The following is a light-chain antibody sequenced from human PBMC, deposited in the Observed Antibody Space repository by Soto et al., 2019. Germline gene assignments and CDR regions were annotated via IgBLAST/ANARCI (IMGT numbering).Light chain of an antibody. V-gene: IGKV3-15*01. CDR1: QSVSSN. CDR3: QQYNNWPWT. Sequence: EIVMTQSPATLSVSPGERATLSCRASQSVSSNLAWYQQKPGQAPRLLIYGASTRATGIPARFSGSGSGTEFPLTIGSLQSEDFAVYYCQQYNNWPWTFGQGTKVEIK. CDR2: GAS. J-gene: IGKJ1*01.